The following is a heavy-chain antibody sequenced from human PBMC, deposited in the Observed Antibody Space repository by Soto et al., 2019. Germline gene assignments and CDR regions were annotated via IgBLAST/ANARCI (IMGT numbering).Heavy chain of an antibody. CDR1: GFTFSDYA. CDR2: IGGRATSA. CDR3: AKSRSSNSSRVFYDF. V-gene: IGHV3-23*01. D-gene: IGHD2-15*01. Sequence: EVQLLESGGGLVQPGGSVRLSCVASGFTFSDYAMSWVRQDPGKGLEWVSGIGGRATSAYYADSVKGRFAISRDKSYDTLFLQLNSLGAEDKAVYSCAKSRSSNSSRVFYDFWGPGTLVSVSP. J-gene: IGHJ4*02.